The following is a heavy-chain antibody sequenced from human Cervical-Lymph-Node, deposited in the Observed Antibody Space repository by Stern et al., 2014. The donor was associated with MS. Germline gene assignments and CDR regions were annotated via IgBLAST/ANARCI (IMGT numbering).Heavy chain of an antibody. D-gene: IGHD1-1*01. CDR2: INPHNGAT. CDR1: GYTFTDYY. J-gene: IGHJ4*02. CDR3: AKDEGTTEPYFDY. V-gene: IGHV1-2*02. Sequence: QVQLVQSGAEVKKPGASVKVSCKASGYTFTDYYMHWVRQAPGQGPEWMGWINPHNGATNYAQKFQDRVTMTRDRSISTAYMDLSSLRSDDTAVYYCAKDEGTTEPYFDYWGQGSLVTVSS.